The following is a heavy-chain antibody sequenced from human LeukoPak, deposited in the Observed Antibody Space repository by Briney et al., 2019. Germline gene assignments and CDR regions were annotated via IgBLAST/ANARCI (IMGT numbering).Heavy chain of an antibody. CDR1: GGSISSGGYS. J-gene: IGHJ6*02. CDR3: ARDTYTYSGNRSGSKNSYYYYGMDV. V-gene: IGHV4-30-2*01. CDR2: IYHSGST. D-gene: IGHD4-23*01. Sequence: SETLSLTCAVSGGSISSGGYSWSWIRQPPGKGLEWIGYIYHSGSTYYNPSLKSRVTISVDRSKNQFSLKLSSVTAADTAVYYCARDTYTYSGNRSGSKNSYYYYGMDVWGQGTTVTVSS.